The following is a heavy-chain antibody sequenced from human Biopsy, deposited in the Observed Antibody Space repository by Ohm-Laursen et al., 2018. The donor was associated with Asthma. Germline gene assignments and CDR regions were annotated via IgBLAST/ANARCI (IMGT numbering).Heavy chain of an antibody. CDR2: INTNTGNP. CDR3: ARMISYYHEMRAPFFDY. V-gene: IGHV7-4-1*02. Sequence: SSVKVSCKPSGYTVTRYAINWVRQAPGQGLEWMGWINTNTGNPTYAQGFTGRFVFSLDTSVNTAHLQVSSLKAEGTAVYYCARMISYYHEMRAPFFDYWGQGTLVTVSS. CDR1: GYTVTRYA. D-gene: IGHD3-22*01. J-gene: IGHJ4*02.